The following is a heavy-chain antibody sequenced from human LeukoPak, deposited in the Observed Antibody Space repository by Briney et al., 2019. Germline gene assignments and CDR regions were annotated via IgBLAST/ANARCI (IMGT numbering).Heavy chain of an antibody. Sequence: PSETLPLTCTVSGGSISSSSYYWGWIRQPPGKGLEWIGTIYYRGSTYYNPSLKSRVTISLDTSKNQFSLNLTSVTAADTAVYYCARDWSTGGWFDPWGQGTLVTVSS. CDR3: ARDWSTGGWFDP. V-gene: IGHV4-39*07. CDR2: IYYRGST. D-gene: IGHD5/OR15-5a*01. CDR1: GGSISSSSYY. J-gene: IGHJ5*02.